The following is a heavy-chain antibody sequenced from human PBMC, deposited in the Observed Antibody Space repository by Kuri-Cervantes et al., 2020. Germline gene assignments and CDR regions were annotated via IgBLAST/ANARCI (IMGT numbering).Heavy chain of an antibody. J-gene: IGHJ4*02. Sequence: GSLRPSCEVSGGSFRGYYWSWIRQSPGKGMEWIGEINHGGNTNYNPSLKGQVTISVDSAKNQFSLKLTSVTVADTAVYYCARGGISDYYPRHYFEYWGQGTLVTVSS. V-gene: IGHV4-34*01. CDR1: GGSFRGYY. CDR3: ARGGISDYYPRHYFEY. D-gene: IGHD6-25*01. CDR2: INHGGNT.